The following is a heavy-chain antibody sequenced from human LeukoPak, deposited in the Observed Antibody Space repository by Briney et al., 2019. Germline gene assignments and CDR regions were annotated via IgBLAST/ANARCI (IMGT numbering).Heavy chain of an antibody. J-gene: IGHJ4*02. CDR3: ARAYRGVIVDY. CDR2: IYHGGST. Sequence: SETLSLTCIVSGYSISSDYYWGWIRQPPGKGLECIGTIYHGGSTNYNPSLKSRVTISVDTSKNQFSLKLSSVTAADTAVYYCARAYRGVIVDYWGQGTLVTVSS. D-gene: IGHD3-10*01. CDR1: GYSISSDYY. V-gene: IGHV4-38-2*02.